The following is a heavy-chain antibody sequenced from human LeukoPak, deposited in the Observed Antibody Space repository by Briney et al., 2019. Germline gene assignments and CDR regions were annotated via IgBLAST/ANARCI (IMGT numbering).Heavy chain of an antibody. Sequence: SETLSLTCAVYGGSFSGYYWSWIRQPPGKGLEWIGEINHSGSTNYNPSLKSRVTISVDTSKNQSSLKLSSVTAADTAVYYCAREKDSIDYWGQGTLVTVSS. J-gene: IGHJ4*02. CDR2: INHSGST. V-gene: IGHV4-34*01. CDR3: AREKDSIDY. D-gene: IGHD2-15*01. CDR1: GGSFSGYY.